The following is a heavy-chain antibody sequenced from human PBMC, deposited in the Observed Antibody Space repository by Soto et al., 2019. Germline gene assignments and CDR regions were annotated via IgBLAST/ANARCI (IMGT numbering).Heavy chain of an antibody. J-gene: IGHJ5*02. CDR3: AREFRAAAGTRNWFDP. CDR1: GGSISSGGYY. V-gene: IGHV4-31*03. D-gene: IGHD6-13*01. CDR2: IYYSGST. Sequence: PSETLSLTCTVSGGSISSGGYYWSWIRQHPGKGLEWIGYIYYSGSTYYNPSLKSRVTISVDTSKNQFSLKLSSVTAADTAVYYCAREFRAAAGTRNWFDPWGKGTLVTVSS.